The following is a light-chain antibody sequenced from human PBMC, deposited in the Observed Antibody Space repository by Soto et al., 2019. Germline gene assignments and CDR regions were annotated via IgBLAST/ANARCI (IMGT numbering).Light chain of an antibody. V-gene: IGKV3-15*01. J-gene: IGKJ1*01. Sequence: IVLTPSSSTLSLSPWERATLSCRASQSVTSNAIVWYQQKPGQAPRLLIYGASTRATGIPARFSGSGSGTEFTLTISSLQSEDFAVYYCQQYNNWPRTFGQGTKVDI. CDR2: GAS. CDR3: QQYNNWPRT. CDR1: QSVTSN.